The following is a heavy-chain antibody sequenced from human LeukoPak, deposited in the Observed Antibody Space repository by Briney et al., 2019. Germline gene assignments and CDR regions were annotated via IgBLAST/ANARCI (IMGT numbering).Heavy chain of an antibody. CDR1: GFTFSSYG. Sequence: PGGSLRLSCAASGFTFSSYGMHWVRQAPGKGLEWVAVISYDGSNKYYADSVKGRFTISRDNSKNTLYLQMNSLRAEDTAVYYCLAEQDSSSWYDTNFDYWGQGTLVTVSS. D-gene: IGHD6-13*01. V-gene: IGHV3-30*03. CDR3: LAEQDSSSWYDTNFDY. CDR2: ISYDGSNK. J-gene: IGHJ4*02.